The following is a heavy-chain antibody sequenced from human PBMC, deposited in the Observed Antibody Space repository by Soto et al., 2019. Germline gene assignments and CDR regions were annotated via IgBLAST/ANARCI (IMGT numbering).Heavy chain of an antibody. CDR1: GYTFTSYC. J-gene: IGHJ6*02. Sequence: ASVKVSCEASGYTFTSYCISWVRQAPGQGLEWMGWTSAYKGNTNYAQKLQGRVTMTTDTSTSTAYMELRSLRSDDTAVYYCARRQWLVGGYYYGMDVWGQGTTVTVSS. D-gene: IGHD6-19*01. CDR2: TSAYKGNT. CDR3: ARRQWLVGGYYYGMDV. V-gene: IGHV1-18*01.